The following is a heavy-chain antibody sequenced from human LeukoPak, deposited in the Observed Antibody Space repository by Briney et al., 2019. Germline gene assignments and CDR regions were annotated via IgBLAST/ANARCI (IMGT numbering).Heavy chain of an antibody. V-gene: IGHV3-23*01. J-gene: IGHJ6*03. CDR3: AKTVHPYYYYYMDV. D-gene: IGHD3-10*01. CDR1: RFSFSTYP. CDR2: ISGSGGST. Sequence: GGSLRLSCAASRFSFSTYPMGWVRQAPGKGLEWVSAISGSGGSTYYADSVKGRFTISRDNSKNTLYLQMNSLRAEDTAVYYCAKTVHPYYYYYMDVWGKGTTVTVSS.